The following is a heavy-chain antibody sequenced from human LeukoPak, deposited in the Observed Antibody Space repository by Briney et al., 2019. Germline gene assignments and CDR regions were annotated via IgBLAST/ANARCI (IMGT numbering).Heavy chain of an antibody. CDR3: AKDAWEVGATSEIDY. Sequence: PGGSPKLPCATSGFIFSNYGIHWVRQAPGKGREGGAFLRYDGSDKYYADSVKGRFTISRDNSKNKVYLQMNSLRAEDTAVYYCAKDAWEVGATSEIDYWGQGTLVTVSS. CDR1: GFIFSNYG. J-gene: IGHJ4*02. CDR2: LRYDGSDK. D-gene: IGHD1-26*01. V-gene: IGHV3-30*02.